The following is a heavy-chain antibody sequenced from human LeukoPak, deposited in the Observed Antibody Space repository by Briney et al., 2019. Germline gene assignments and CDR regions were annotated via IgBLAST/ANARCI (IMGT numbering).Heavy chain of an antibody. CDR3: ASYDYGSNSGWFDP. V-gene: IGHV4-39*07. D-gene: IGHD4-23*01. CDR1: GGSISSSSYY. CDR2: IYYSGST. Sequence: PSETLSLTCTVSGGSISSSSYYWGWIRQPPGKGLEWIGSIYYSGSTNYNPSLKSRVTISVDTSKNQFSLKLSSVTAADTAVYYCASYDYGSNSGWFDPWGQGTLVTVSS. J-gene: IGHJ5*02.